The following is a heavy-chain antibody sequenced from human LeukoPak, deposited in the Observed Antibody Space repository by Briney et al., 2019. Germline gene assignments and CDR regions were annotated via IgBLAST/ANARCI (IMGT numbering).Heavy chain of an antibody. Sequence: ASVKVFCKVSGYTLTELSMHWVRQAPGKGLEWMGGFDPEDGETIYAQKFQGRVTMTEDTSTDTAYMELSSLRSEDTAVYYCATVGSGSYYDHYYFDYWGQGTLVTVSS. D-gene: IGHD3-10*01. CDR1: GYTLTELS. CDR3: ATVGSGSYYDHYYFDY. J-gene: IGHJ4*02. V-gene: IGHV1-24*01. CDR2: FDPEDGET.